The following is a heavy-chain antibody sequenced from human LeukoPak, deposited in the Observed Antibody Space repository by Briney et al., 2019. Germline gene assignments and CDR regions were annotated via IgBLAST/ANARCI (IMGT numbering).Heavy chain of an antibody. Sequence: SETLSLTCTVSGYSISSGYYWSWIRQPPGKGLEWIGYIYYSGSTNYNPSLKSRVTISVDTSKNQFSLKLSSVTAADTAVYYCARDGDGYSYGLDYWGQGTLVTVSS. CDR1: GYSISSGYY. V-gene: IGHV4-61*01. CDR3: ARDGDGYSYGLDY. CDR2: IYYSGST. D-gene: IGHD5-18*01. J-gene: IGHJ4*02.